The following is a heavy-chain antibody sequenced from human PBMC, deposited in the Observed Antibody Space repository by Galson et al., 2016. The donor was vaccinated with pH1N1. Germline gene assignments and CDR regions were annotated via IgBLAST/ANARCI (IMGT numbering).Heavy chain of an antibody. Sequence: TLSLTCTVSAGSISSNFYFWAWIRQPPGKGLEWIGSVFYHGNTYYNPALKSRVTISVDTSKNQFSLRLTSVTAADTAVYYCASPGLGEGIEVAGSEGLFDYWGQGTVVTVSS. CDR3: ASPGLGEGIEVAGSEGLFDY. D-gene: IGHD6-19*01. CDR2: VFYHGNT. J-gene: IGHJ4*02. CDR1: AGSISSNFYF. V-gene: IGHV4-39*07.